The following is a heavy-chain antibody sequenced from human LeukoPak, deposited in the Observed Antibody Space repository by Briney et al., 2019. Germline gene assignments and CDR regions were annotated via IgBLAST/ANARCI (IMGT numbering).Heavy chain of an antibody. D-gene: IGHD2-15*01. V-gene: IGHV4-31*03. CDR3: AAQDVNWFDP. Sequence: SQTLSLTCTVSGGSISSGGYYWSWIRQHPGKGLEWIGYIYYSGSTYYNPSLKSRVTISVDTSKNPFSLKLSSVTAADTAVYYCAAQDVNWFDPWGQGTLVTVSS. J-gene: IGHJ5*02. CDR1: GGSISSGGYY. CDR2: IYYSGST.